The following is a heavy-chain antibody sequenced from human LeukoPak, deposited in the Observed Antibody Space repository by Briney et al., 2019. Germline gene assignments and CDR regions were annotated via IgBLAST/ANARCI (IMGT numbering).Heavy chain of an antibody. J-gene: IGHJ4*02. CDR1: GMPFERHG. CDR2: IKYDGSRT. Sequence: PGGPLRLSCVVSGMPFERHGMHWVRQPPGKGLEWLAFIKYDGSRTDYEDSVKGRFTVSRDNSKNTLYLEMNSLRAEDTALYYCVKDTIFTVDPFDYWGQGTLVTVSS. CDR3: VKDTIFTVDPFDY. D-gene: IGHD3-3*01. V-gene: IGHV3-30*02.